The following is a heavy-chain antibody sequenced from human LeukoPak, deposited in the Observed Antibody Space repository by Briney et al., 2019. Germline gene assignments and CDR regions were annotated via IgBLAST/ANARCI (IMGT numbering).Heavy chain of an antibody. CDR2: ISGSGGST. V-gene: IGHV3-23*01. D-gene: IGHD3-9*01. Sequence: GGSLRLSCAASGFTFSSYAMSWVRQAPGKALEWVSAISGSGGSTYYADSVKGRFTISRDNSKNTLYLQMDSLRAEDTAVYYCAYGGCPYFDCSQLTWGQGTLVTVSS. J-gene: IGHJ5*02. CDR3: AYGGCPYFDCSQLT. CDR1: GFTFSSYA.